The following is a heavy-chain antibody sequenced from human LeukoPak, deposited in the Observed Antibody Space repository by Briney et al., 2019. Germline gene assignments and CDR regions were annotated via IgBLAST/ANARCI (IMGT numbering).Heavy chain of an antibody. CDR2: ISWNSGSI. CDR3: AKGGSYNKYYFDY. Sequence: PGRSLRLSCAASGFTFDDYAMHWVRHAPGKGLEWVSGISWNSGSIGYADSVKGRFTISRDNAKNSLYLQMNSLRAEDTALYYCAKGGSYNKYYFDYWGQGTLVTVSS. CDR1: GFTFDDYA. D-gene: IGHD1-26*01. V-gene: IGHV3-9*01. J-gene: IGHJ4*02.